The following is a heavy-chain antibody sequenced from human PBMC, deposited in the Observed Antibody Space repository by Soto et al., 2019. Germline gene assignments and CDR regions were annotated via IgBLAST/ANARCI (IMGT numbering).Heavy chain of an antibody. CDR3: ARDLGSGYDSYYYYGMDV. CDR1: GFTFSSYW. Sequence: PGGSLRLSCAASGFTFSSYWMSWVRQAPGKGLEWVANIKQDGSEKYYVDSVKGRFTISRDNSKNTLYLQMNSLRAEDTAVYYCARDLGSGYDSYYYYGMDVWGQGTTVTVSS. CDR2: IKQDGSEK. V-gene: IGHV3-7*01. D-gene: IGHD5-12*01. J-gene: IGHJ6*02.